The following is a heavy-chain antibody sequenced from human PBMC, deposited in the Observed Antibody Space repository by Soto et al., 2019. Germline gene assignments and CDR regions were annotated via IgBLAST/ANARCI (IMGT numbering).Heavy chain of an antibody. J-gene: IGHJ4*02. CDR2: MNPNSGNT. CDR3: ASVYCSGGSCSTYDY. D-gene: IGHD2-15*01. Sequence: ASVKVSCKASGYTFTSYYMHWVRQAPGQGLEWMGLMNPNSGNTSYAQKFQGRVTMTRNTSTSTDYMELSSLRSEDTAVYYCASVYCSGGSCSTYDYWGQGTLVTVSS. V-gene: IGHV1-46*01. CDR1: GYTFTSYY.